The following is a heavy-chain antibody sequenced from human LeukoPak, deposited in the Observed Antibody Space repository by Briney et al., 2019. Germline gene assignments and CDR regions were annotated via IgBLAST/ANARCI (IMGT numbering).Heavy chain of an antibody. CDR1: GFTFSSYW. CDR3: ARSYVSGSYYNGY. D-gene: IGHD3-10*01. V-gene: IGHV3-7*01. CDR2: IKQDGSEK. J-gene: IGHJ4*02. Sequence: PGGSLRLSCAASGFTFSSYWMSWVRQAPGKGLEWVANIKQDGSEKYYVDSVKGRFTISRDNAKNSLYLQMNSLRAEDTAVYYCARSYVSGSYYNGYWGQGTLVTVSS.